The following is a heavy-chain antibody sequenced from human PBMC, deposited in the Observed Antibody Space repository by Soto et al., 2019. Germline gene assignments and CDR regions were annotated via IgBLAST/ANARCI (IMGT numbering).Heavy chain of an antibody. D-gene: IGHD6-6*01. CDR2: IWYDGSNK. V-gene: IGHV3-33*01. Sequence: PGGSLRLSCAASGFTFSSYGMHWVRQAPGKGLEWVAVIWYDGSNKYYADSVKGRFTISRDNSKNTLYLQMNSLRAEDTAVYYCARDRQLVRRGTYYFDYWGQGTLVTVSS. J-gene: IGHJ4*02. CDR3: ARDRQLVRRGTYYFDY. CDR1: GFTFSSYG.